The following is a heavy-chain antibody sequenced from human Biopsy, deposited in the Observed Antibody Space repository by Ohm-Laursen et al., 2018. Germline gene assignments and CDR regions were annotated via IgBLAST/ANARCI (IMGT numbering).Heavy chain of an antibody. CDR1: GDSFSSYY. J-gene: IGHJ2*01. V-gene: IGHV4-59*01. D-gene: IGHD3-22*01. CDR3: ARDRGYYSDRTIPGYFDL. CDR2: VYYTGST. Sequence: GTLSLTCTVSGDSFSSYYWSWIRQPPGKGLQWIGYVYYTGSTDYNPSLQSRVTISVDTSKNHFSLRLRSVTPADTAIYYCARDRGYYSDRTIPGYFDLWGRGTLVTVSS.